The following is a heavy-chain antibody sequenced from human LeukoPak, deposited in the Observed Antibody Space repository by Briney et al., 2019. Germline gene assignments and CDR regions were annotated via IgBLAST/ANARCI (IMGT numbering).Heavy chain of an antibody. CDR3: ARGDYGDRFDP. CDR2: IYYSGST. J-gene: IGHJ5*02. CDR1: GGSISSYY. V-gene: IGHV4-59*01. D-gene: IGHD4-17*01. Sequence: PSETLSLTCTVSGGSISSYYWSWIRQPRGKGLEWIGYIYYSGSTNYNPSLKSRVTISVDTSKNQFSLKLSSVTAADTAVYYCARGDYGDRFDPWGQGTLVTVSS.